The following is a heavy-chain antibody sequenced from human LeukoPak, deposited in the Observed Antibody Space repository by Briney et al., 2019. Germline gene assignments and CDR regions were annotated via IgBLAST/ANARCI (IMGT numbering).Heavy chain of an antibody. CDR3: ARAPQFSSGWYGPFDY. J-gene: IGHJ4*02. D-gene: IGHD6-19*01. CDR1: GYYFTNYW. CDR2: IYSGDSDT. Sequence: GGSLKISCKGSGYYFTNYWIGWIRQMPGKGLEWMGIIYSGDSDTRYSPSFQGQVTISADKSISTAYLQWSSLKASDTAMYYCARAPQFSSGWYGPFDYWGQGSLVTVSS. V-gene: IGHV5-51*01.